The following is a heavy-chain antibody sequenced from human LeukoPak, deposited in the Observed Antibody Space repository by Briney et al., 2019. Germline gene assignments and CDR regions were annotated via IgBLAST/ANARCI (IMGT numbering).Heavy chain of an antibody. V-gene: IGHV4-34*01. CDR2: INHSGST. CDR3: ATLVGAGYYYYYMDV. CDR1: GGSFSGYY. Sequence: PSETLSLTCAVYGGSFSGYYWSWIRQPPGKGLEWIGEINHSGSTNYNPSLKSRVTISVDTSKNQFSLKLSSVTAADTAVYYCATLVGAGYYYYYMDVWGKGTTVTISS. J-gene: IGHJ6*03. D-gene: IGHD2-15*01.